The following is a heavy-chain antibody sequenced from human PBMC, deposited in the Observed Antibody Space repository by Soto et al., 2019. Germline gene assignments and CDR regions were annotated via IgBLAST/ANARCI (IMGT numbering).Heavy chain of an antibody. V-gene: IGHV4-59*08. CDR1: GGSISSYY. Sequence: PSETLSLTCTVSGGSISSYYWSWIRQPPGKGLEWIGYIYYSGSTNYNPSLKSRVTISVDTSKNQFSLKLSSVTAADTAVYYCARLSGDYVESAFDIWGQGTMVTVSS. D-gene: IGHD4-17*01. CDR3: ARLSGDYVESAFDI. J-gene: IGHJ3*02. CDR2: IYYSGST.